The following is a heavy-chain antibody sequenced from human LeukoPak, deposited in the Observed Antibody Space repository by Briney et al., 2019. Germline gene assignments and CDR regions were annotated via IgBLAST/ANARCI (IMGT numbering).Heavy chain of an antibody. CDR2: ISAYNGNT. V-gene: IGHV1-18*01. CDR3: ARGGHRRYYYDSGGREHAFDI. Sequence: ASVNVSSKASGYTFASHGISWVRQAPGQGLEWIGWISAYNGNTNYAQTFQCRVTLTTDTSKRTASMALRSLRSEATSVYYCARGGHRRYYYDSGGREHAFDIWGEGGMVTVSS. J-gene: IGHJ3*02. CDR1: GYTFASHG. D-gene: IGHD3-22*01.